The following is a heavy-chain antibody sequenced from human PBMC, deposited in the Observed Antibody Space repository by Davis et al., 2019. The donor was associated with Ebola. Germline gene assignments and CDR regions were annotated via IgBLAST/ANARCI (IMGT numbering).Heavy chain of an antibody. V-gene: IGHV3-23*01. J-gene: IGHJ4*02. D-gene: IGHD1-26*01. CDR1: GFTFSSSA. CDR2: IGGGGGSI. Sequence: GGSLRLSCAASGFTFSSSAMSWGRQAPGKGLEWVSSIGGGGGSIYYADSVKGRFTISRDNSKNTLYLQMNSLRAEDTPVYYCAKAGHCGNYCSFDSWGQGTLVTVSS. CDR3: AKAGHCGNYCSFDS.